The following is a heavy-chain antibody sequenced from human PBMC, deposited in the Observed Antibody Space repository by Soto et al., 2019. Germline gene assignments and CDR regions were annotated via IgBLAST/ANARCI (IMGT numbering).Heavy chain of an antibody. V-gene: IGHV3-33*01. CDR2: IWYDGKKK. CDR3: ARSGATGLFHLDY. CDR1: GFSFSRYG. Sequence: GGSLRLSCAASGFSFSRYGMHWVRQAPGKGLEWVAVIWYDGKKKYYADSVKGRFAISRDNSRNTLYLQMNSLRVDDTAAYYCARSGATGLFHLDYWGQGTQVTVSS. D-gene: IGHD1-26*01. J-gene: IGHJ4*02.